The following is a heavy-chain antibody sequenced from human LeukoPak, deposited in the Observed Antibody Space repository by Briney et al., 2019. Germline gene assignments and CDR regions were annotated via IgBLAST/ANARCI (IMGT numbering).Heavy chain of an antibody. J-gene: IGHJ4*02. CDR1: GFTFSSYG. D-gene: IGHD6-19*01. CDR2: ISYDGSNK. Sequence: GGSLRLSCAASGFTFSSYGMHWVRQAPGKGLEWVAVISYDGSNKYYADSVKGRFTISRDNAKNTLYLQMNSLRAEDTAVYYCARDLKPGGGPSGYWGQGTLVTVSS. CDR3: ARDLKPGGGPSGY. V-gene: IGHV3-30*03.